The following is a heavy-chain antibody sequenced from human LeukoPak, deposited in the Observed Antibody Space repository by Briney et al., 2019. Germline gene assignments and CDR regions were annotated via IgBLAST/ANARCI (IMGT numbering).Heavy chain of an antibody. CDR1: GFTFSSYT. D-gene: IGHD3-16*01. Sequence: GGSLRLSCAASGFTFSSYTMNWVRQAPGKGLEWVSFISSSNSYIYYADSVKGRFTISRDNAKNSLYLQMNSLRAEDTAVYYCARERLRGTTNNWFDPWGQGTLVTVSS. CDR3: ARERLRGTTNNWFDP. CDR2: ISSSNSYI. J-gene: IGHJ5*02. V-gene: IGHV3-21*01.